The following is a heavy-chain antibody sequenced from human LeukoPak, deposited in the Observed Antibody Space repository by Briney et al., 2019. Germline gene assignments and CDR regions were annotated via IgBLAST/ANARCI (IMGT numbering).Heavy chain of an antibody. CDR3: ARDLVTMVRGVSSDY. V-gene: IGHV3-7*01. CDR2: IKQDGSEK. CDR1: GFTFSSYW. J-gene: IGHJ4*02. Sequence: PGGSLRLSCAASGFTFSSYWMSWVRQAPGKGPEWVANIKQDGSEKYYVDSVKGRFTISRDNAKNSLYLQMNSLRAEDTAVYYCARDLVTMVRGVSSDYWGQGTLVTVSS. D-gene: IGHD3-10*01.